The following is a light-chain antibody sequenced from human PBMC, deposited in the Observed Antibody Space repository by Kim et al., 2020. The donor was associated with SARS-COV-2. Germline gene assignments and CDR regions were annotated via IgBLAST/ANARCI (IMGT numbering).Light chain of an antibody. CDR3: QRYSSSPET. J-gene: IGKJ4*01. Sequence: EIVLTQSPGTLSLSPGERATLSCRASQSVSSNYLAWYQQKPGQAPRLLNYGASSRATGIPDRFSGSGSGTDFTLSINRLEPEDVAMYYCQRYSSSPETFGGGTKVEIK. CDR2: GAS. CDR1: QSVSSNY. V-gene: IGKV3-20*01.